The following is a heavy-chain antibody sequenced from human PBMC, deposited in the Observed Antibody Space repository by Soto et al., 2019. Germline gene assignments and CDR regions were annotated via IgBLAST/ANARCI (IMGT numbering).Heavy chain of an antibody. CDR2: VSIGGST. CDR3: AKRRGAGGHFDY. J-gene: IGHJ4*02. D-gene: IGHD2-15*01. CDR1: GFTFSSYA. V-gene: IGHV3-23*01. Sequence: PGGSLRLSCAASGFTFSSYAMGWDRQGPGKGLEWVAVVSIGGSTHYADSVRGRFTISRDNSKNTLSLQMNSLTAEDTAVYFCAKRRGAGGHFDYWGQGALLTVSS.